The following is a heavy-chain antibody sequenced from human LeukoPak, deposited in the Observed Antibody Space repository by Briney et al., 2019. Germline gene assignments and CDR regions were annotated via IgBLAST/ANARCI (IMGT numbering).Heavy chain of an antibody. CDR2: ISYDGSNK. J-gene: IGHJ6*02. V-gene: IGHV3-30*18. Sequence: GGSLRLSCAAPGFTFSSYGMHWARQAPGKGLEWMAVISYDGSNKYSADSVKGRFTISRDNSKNTLYLQMNSLRAEDTAVYYCAKDRLGYYYGMDVWGQGTTVTVSS. CDR1: GFTFSSYG. CDR3: AKDRLGYYYGMDV. D-gene: IGHD6-25*01.